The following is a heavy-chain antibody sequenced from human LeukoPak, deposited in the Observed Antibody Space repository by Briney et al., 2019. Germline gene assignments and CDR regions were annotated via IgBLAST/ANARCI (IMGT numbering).Heavy chain of an antibody. Sequence: SVKVSCKASGGTFSSYTISWVRQAPGQGLEWMGRIIPIFGLATYAQKFQGRVTIIADTSTSTAYMELSSLRSEDTAVYYCARNSNLGYCSSTSCYRDWFDPWGQGTLVTVSS. CDR3: ARNSNLGYCSSTSCYRDWFDP. D-gene: IGHD2-2*01. CDR1: GGTFSSYT. J-gene: IGHJ5*02. V-gene: IGHV1-69*02. CDR2: IIPIFGLA.